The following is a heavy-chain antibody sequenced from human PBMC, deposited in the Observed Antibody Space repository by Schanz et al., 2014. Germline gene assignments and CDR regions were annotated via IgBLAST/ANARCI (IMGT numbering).Heavy chain of an antibody. Sequence: QVQLVESGGGVVQPGRSLRLSCAPSGFTFRDYYMAWVHQAPGKGLEWLSSISHTGETQHSADSVQGRFTISRDNAKNSLYLQLSSLQGEDTAVYFCARVVFFCDSSSCMSFYDMDVWGKGTTVTVSS. V-gene: IGHV3-11*01. J-gene: IGHJ6*03. CDR1: GFTFRDYY. CDR2: ISHTGETQ. D-gene: IGHD2-21*01. CDR3: ARVVFFCDSSSCMSFYDMDV.